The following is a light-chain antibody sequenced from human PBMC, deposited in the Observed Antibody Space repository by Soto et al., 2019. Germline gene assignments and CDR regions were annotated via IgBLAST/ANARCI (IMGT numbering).Light chain of an antibody. Sequence: QSALTQPRSVSGSPGQSVTISCTGTTSDVGDYNYVSWYQQHPGKAPKLLIYAVNMRPSGVPDRFSGFKSGNTASLTISGLQAEDEADYCCCSYAGSYTWVFGGGTKVTVL. J-gene: IGLJ3*02. CDR2: AVN. CDR1: TSDVGDYNY. CDR3: CSYAGSYTWV. V-gene: IGLV2-11*01.